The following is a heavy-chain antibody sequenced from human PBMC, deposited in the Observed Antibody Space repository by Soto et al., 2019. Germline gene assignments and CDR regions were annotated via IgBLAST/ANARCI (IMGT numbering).Heavy chain of an antibody. Sequence: EVQLVESGGGLVQPGGSLRLSCAASGFTFSDHYMDWVRQAPGKGLEWVGRSRDKTMSYTTAYAASVKGRFTISRDDSNNLLYLEMNSLKTEDTAVYFCTSVAVGAAKDFDYWGQGTLVTVSS. V-gene: IGHV3-72*01. CDR3: TSVAVGAAKDFDY. D-gene: IGHD2-15*01. J-gene: IGHJ4*02. CDR2: SRDKTMSYTT. CDR1: GFTFSDHY.